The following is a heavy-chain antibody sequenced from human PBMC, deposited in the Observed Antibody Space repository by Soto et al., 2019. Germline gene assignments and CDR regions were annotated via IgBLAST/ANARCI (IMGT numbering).Heavy chain of an antibody. V-gene: IGHV3-21*01. CDR2: ISSSSSYI. Sequence: GGSLRLSCAASGFTFSSYSMNWVRQAPGKGLEWVSSISSSSSYIYYADSVKGRFTISRDNAKNSLYLQMNSLRAEDTAVYYCARGVRSSELMVYAIGYFDYWGQGTLVTVSS. CDR3: ARGVRSSELMVYAIGYFDY. D-gene: IGHD2-8*01. J-gene: IGHJ4*02. CDR1: GFTFSSYS.